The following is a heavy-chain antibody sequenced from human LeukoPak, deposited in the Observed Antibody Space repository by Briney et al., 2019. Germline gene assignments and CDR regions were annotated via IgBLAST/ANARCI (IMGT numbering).Heavy chain of an antibody. V-gene: IGHV4-39*07. CDR3: ARGREVGATAYFDY. Sequence: SETLSLTCTVSGGSISSSSYYWSWIRQPPGKGLEWIGEINHGGSTNYNPSLKSRVTISVDTSKNQFSLKLSSVTAADTAVYYCARGREVGATAYFDYWGQGTLVTVSS. D-gene: IGHD1-26*01. J-gene: IGHJ4*02. CDR1: GGSISSSSYY. CDR2: INHGGST.